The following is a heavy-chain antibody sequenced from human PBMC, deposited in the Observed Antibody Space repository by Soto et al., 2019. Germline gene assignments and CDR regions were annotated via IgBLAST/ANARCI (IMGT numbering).Heavy chain of an antibody. CDR3: ASRVTIFGVVTPIDMDV. Sequence: GGSLRLSCAASGFTVSSNYMSWVRQAPGKGLEWVSVIYSGGSTYYADSVKGRFTISRDNSKNTLYLQMNSLRAEDTAVYYCASRVTIFGVVTPIDMDVWAQGTTGTV. V-gene: IGHV3-53*01. D-gene: IGHD3-3*01. CDR2: IYSGGST. J-gene: IGHJ6*02. CDR1: GFTVSSNY.